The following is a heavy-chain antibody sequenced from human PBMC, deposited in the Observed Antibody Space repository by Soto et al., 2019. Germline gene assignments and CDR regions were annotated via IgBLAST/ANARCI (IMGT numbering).Heavy chain of an antibody. V-gene: IGHV4-59*01. CDR1: SGSISIYS. CDR2: VSYSGST. CDR3: ARTSYQLLMFDY. D-gene: IGHD2-2*01. J-gene: IGHJ4*02. Sequence: QVQLQESGPGLVKPSETLSLTCTVSSGSISIYSWSWIRQPPGKGLEWIGYVSYSGSTNYNPSLNSRVTISVDTSKSQFSLKLSSVTAADTAVYYCARTSYQLLMFDYWGQGTLVTVSS.